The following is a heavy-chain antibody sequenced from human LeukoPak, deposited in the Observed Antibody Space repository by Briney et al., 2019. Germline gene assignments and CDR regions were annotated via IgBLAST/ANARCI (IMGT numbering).Heavy chain of an antibody. CDR2: INRDGSST. D-gene: IGHD4-17*01. V-gene: IGHV3-74*01. Sequence: PGGSLRLSCAASGYTFSSYWMHWVRQAPGKGLVWVSRINRDGSSTSYADSVKGRFTISRDNAKNTLYLQMNSLRAEDTAVYYCAREDYGDYGLDYWGQGTLVTVSS. J-gene: IGHJ4*02. CDR1: GYTFSSYW. CDR3: AREDYGDYGLDY.